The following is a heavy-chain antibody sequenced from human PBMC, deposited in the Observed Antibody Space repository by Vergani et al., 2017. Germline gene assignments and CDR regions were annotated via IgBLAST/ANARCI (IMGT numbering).Heavy chain of an antibody. Sequence: EVQLVESGGGLVKPGGSLRLSCAASGFTFSSYSMNWVRQAPGKGLEWVSSISSSSSYIYYADSVKGRFTISRDNAKNSLYLQMNSLRAEDTAVYYCARPQGAAMRGGSSKYGMDVWGQGTTVTVSS. CDR2: ISSSSSYI. V-gene: IGHV3-21*01. CDR3: ARPQGAAMRGGSSKYGMDV. D-gene: IGHD2-2*01. CDR1: GFTFSSYS. J-gene: IGHJ6*02.